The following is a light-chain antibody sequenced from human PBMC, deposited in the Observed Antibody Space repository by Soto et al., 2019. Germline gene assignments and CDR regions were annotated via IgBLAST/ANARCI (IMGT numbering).Light chain of an antibody. Sequence: DIQVTQSPSAMSASVGDRVTITCRASQDIGNSLAWFQQKPGKVPKLLIYAASTLHLGVPSRFSGSGSGTEFTLTISILQPEDFATYYCLQHNTFPYTFGQGTKLEI. J-gene: IGKJ2*01. CDR3: LQHNTFPYT. CDR1: QDIGNS. CDR2: AAS. V-gene: IGKV1-17*03.